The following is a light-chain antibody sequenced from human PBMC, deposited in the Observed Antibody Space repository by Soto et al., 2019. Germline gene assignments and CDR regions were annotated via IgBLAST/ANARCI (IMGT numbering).Light chain of an antibody. V-gene: IGKV3-15*01. CDR3: HQYNNCRGT. CDR1: QSVSSN. J-gene: IGKJ1*01. CDR2: GAS. Sequence: ERVRTLSQARQTVSPGKSATLSCRASQSVSSNLAWYQQKPGQAPRLLIYGASTRATGIPARFSGSGSGTEFTRLISRQPCEDFAVYYCHQYNNCRGTLGQGTKVDIK.